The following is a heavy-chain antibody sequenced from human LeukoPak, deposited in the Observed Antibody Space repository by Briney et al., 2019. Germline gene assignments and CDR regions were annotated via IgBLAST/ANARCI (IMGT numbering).Heavy chain of an antibody. Sequence: PTGGSLRLSCAASGFTFSSYAMSWVRQAPGKGLEWVSAISGSGGSTYYADSVKGRFTISRDNSKNTLYLQMNSLRAEDTAVYYCAKGTSLWLILIDYWGQGTLVTVSS. J-gene: IGHJ4*02. CDR3: AKGTSLWLILIDY. V-gene: IGHV3-23*01. CDR2: ISGSGGST. D-gene: IGHD5-18*01. CDR1: GFTFSSYA.